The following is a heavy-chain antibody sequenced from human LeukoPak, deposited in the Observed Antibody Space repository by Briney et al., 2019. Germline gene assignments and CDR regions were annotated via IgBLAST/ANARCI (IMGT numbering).Heavy chain of an antibody. CDR1: GFTFGSYA. V-gene: IGHV3-23*01. D-gene: IGHD6-6*01. CDR2: ISGSGGGS. CDR3: AKGHLYSTSSTSFDY. Sequence: GGSLRLSCAASGFTFGSYAMSWVRQAPEKGLEWVSTISGSGGGSYYADSVKGRFTISRDNSKNTLYLQMNTLRAEDTAVYYCAKGHLYSTSSTSFDYWGQGTLVTVSS. J-gene: IGHJ4*02.